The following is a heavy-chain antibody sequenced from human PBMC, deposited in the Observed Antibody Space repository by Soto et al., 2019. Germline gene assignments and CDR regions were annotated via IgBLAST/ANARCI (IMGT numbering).Heavy chain of an antibody. J-gene: IGHJ5*02. Sequence: EVQLVESGGGLVQPGGSLRLSCAASGFTFSSYSMNWVRQAPGTGVEWVSYISSSSSTIYYADSVKGRFTISRDNAKNSLYLQMNSLRDEYTAVSYWAQHIAVARTSWGQGTLVTVAS. D-gene: IGHD6-19*01. CDR3: AQHIAVARTS. V-gene: IGHV3-48*02. CDR2: ISSSSSTI. CDR1: GFTFSSYS.